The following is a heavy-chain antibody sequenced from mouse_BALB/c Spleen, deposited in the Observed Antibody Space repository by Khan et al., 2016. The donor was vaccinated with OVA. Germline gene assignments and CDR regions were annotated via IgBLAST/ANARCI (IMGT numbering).Heavy chain of an antibody. Sequence: IQLVQSGPELKKPGETVKISCKASGYTFTNYGMNWVKQAPGKGLKWMGWINTYTGEPTYANDFKGRFAFSLETSASTAYLQINNLKNEDTATYFGARSNSYWYFDVWGAGTTVTVSS. CDR1: GYTFTNYG. D-gene: IGHD4-1*02. CDR2: INTYTGEP. V-gene: IGHV9-3-1*01. CDR3: ARSNSYWYFDV. J-gene: IGHJ1*01.